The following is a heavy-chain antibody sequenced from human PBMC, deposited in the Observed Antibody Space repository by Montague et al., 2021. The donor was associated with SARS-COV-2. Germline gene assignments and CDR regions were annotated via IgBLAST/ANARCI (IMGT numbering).Heavy chain of an antibody. CDR2: SYYMSKWYN. V-gene: IGHV6-1*01. Sequence: SVISGDSVSSIGPTWNWVRHSPSLGLEWLVMSYYMSKWYNDYAVSVRGRVTINPDTSKNQFSLQLNSVTPEDTAIYYCTSGREGNYNVMDVWGQGTTVTVSS. D-gene: IGHD1-1*01. CDR1: GDSVSSIGPT. CDR3: TSGREGNYNVMDV. J-gene: IGHJ6*02.